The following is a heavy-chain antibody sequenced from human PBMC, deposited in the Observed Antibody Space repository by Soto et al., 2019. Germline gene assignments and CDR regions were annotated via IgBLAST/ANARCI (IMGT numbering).Heavy chain of an antibody. CDR1: GFTFSSYA. V-gene: IGHV3-23*01. D-gene: IGHD4-17*01. Sequence: PGGSLRLSCAASGFTFSSYAMSWVRQAPGKGLEWVSAISGSGGSTYYADSVKGRFTISRDNSKNTLYLQMNSLRAEDTAVYYCAKGRGHDYGGKHHYFDYWGQGTLVTVSS. CDR3: AKGRGHDYGGKHHYFDY. CDR2: ISGSGGST. J-gene: IGHJ4*02.